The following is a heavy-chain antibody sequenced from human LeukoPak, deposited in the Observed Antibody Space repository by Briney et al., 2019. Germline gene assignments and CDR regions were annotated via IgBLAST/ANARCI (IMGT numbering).Heavy chain of an antibody. CDR2: ISISSGYT. V-gene: IGHV3-11*05. CDR3: ARGLYGSGSYVFDY. CDR1: GFTFDDYG. J-gene: IGHJ4*02. D-gene: IGHD3-10*01. Sequence: PGGSLRLSCAASGFTFDDYGMSWVRQAPGKGLEWVSYISISSGYTDYADSVRGRFTISRDNAKTSLYLQMKSLRAEDTAVYYCARGLYGSGSYVFDYWGQGTLVTVSS.